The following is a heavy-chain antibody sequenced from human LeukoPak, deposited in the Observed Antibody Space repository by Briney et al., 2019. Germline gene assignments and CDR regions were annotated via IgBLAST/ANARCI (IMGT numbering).Heavy chain of an antibody. Sequence: PSETLSLTCTVSGGSISSYYWCWIRQPAGKGLEWIGRIYTSGSTNYNPSLKSRVTMSVDTSKNQFFLKLSSVTAADTAVYYCARGIYPVGATDYWGQGTLVTVSS. CDR2: IYTSGST. D-gene: IGHD1-26*01. CDR1: GGSISSYY. V-gene: IGHV4-4*07. CDR3: ARGIYPVGATDY. J-gene: IGHJ4*02.